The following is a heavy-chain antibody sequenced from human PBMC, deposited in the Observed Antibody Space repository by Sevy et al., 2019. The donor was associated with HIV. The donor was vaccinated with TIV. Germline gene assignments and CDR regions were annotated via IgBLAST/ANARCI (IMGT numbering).Heavy chain of an antibody. D-gene: IGHD3-22*01. CDR2: IWYDGSNK. CDR3: AMNYYDSSGSSFFFDY. J-gene: IGHJ4*02. V-gene: IGHV3-33*01. CDR1: EFTFSSYG. Sequence: GGSLRLSCAASEFTFSSYGMHWVRQAPGKGLEWVAVIWYDGSNKYYADSVKGRFTISRDNSKNTLYLQMNSLRDEDTAVYYCAMNYYDSSGSSFFFDYWGQGTLVTVSS.